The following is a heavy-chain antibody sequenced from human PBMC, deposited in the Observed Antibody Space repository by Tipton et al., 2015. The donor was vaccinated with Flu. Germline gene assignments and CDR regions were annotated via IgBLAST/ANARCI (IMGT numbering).Heavy chain of an antibody. Sequence: TLSLTCTVSGGSISSYYWSWIRQPPGKGLEWIGYIYYSGSTNYNPSLKSRVTISVDTSKNQFSLKLSSVTAADTAVYYCAREVGASYSDYWGQGTLVTVSS. D-gene: IGHD1-26*01. CDR2: IYYSGST. J-gene: IGHJ4*02. CDR3: AREVGASYSDY. V-gene: IGHV4-59*01. CDR1: GGSISSYY.